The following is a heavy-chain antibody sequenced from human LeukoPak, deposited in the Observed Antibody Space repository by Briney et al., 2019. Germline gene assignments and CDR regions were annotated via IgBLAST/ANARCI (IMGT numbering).Heavy chain of an antibody. J-gene: IGHJ5*02. D-gene: IGHD3-10*01. CDR1: NGSLGGDY. Sequence: SETLSLTCAVYNGSLGGDYWSWIRQPPGKGLEWIGEINHSGYPNYNPSLEGRVTISVDTSKNQLSLKLTSVTAGASPVYYCARGFGNVRGVTWGQGTLVTVSS. V-gene: IGHV4-34*01. CDR3: ARGFGNVRGVT. CDR2: INHSGYP.